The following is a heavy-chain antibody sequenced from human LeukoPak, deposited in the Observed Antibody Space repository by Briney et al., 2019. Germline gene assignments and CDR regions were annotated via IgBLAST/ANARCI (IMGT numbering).Heavy chain of an antibody. D-gene: IGHD4-17*01. CDR1: GFTFSSYA. J-gene: IGHJ6*03. CDR3: AKTTVTAESYFYYYMDV. V-gene: IGHV3-23*01. Sequence: GGSPRLSCAASGFTFSSYAMTWVRQAPGKGLEWVSAVSGSGGTTYYADSVKGRFTISRDNSENTLYLQMNSLGAEDTAVYFCAKTTVTAESYFYYYMDVWGKGTTVTVSS. CDR2: VSGSGGTT.